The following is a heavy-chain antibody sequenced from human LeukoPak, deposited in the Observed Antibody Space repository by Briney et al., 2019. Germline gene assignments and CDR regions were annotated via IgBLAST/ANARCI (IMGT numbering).Heavy chain of an antibody. J-gene: IGHJ4*02. CDR3: AREKSDYFDSSGYALDFDY. Sequence: PGGSLRLSCVASGFTFSTYGMHWVRQAPGKGLEWVTVLSFDGSNRHYGDAVKGRFTISRDNAKNSLHLQMNSLRAEDTAVYYCAREKSDYFDSSGYALDFDYWGQGTLVTVSS. V-gene: IGHV3-30*03. D-gene: IGHD3-22*01. CDR2: LSFDGSNR. CDR1: GFTFSTYG.